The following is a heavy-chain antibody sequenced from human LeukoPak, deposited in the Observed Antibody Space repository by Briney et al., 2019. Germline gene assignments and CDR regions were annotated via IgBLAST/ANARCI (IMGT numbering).Heavy chain of an antibody. V-gene: IGHV3-74*01. CDR3: ARALAVAGTGGYY. Sequence: PGGSLRLSCAASGFTFSSYWMHWGRQDPGKGLGWVSRINSDGSSTIYADSVKGRFTISRDNAKNTLYLQMNSLRAEDTAVYYCARALAVAGTGGYYWGQGTLVTVSS. CDR2: INSDGSST. J-gene: IGHJ4*02. D-gene: IGHD6-19*01. CDR1: GFTFSSYW.